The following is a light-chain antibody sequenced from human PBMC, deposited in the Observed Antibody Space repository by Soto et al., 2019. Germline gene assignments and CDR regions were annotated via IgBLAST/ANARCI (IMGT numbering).Light chain of an antibody. CDR1: QSVSSSY. Sequence: EIVMTQSPATLSVSPGERATLSCRSIQSVSSSYLAWYQQKPGQAPRLLIYGASNRATGIPARFSGSGSGTEFTLTISGLQPDDFATYYCQQYNSYSGYTFGQGTKVDIK. CDR3: QQYNSYSGYT. J-gene: IGKJ2*01. CDR2: GAS. V-gene: IGKV3-15*01.